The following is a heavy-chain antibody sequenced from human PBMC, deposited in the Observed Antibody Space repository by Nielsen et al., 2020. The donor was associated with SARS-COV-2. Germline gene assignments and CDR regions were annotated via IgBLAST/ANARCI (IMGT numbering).Heavy chain of an antibody. D-gene: IGHD6-19*01. CDR1: GYTFTSYY. J-gene: IGHJ4*02. CDR3: ARALGYSSGWYYFDH. V-gene: IGHV1-46*01. CDR2: IKPSDYST. Sequence: ASVKVSCKASGYTFTSYYIYWVRQAPGQGLEWMGIIKPSDYSTTYAQKFQGRVTMTRDTSTSTVYMELSSLRSEDTAVYYCARALGYSSGWYYFDHWGQGTLGTVSS.